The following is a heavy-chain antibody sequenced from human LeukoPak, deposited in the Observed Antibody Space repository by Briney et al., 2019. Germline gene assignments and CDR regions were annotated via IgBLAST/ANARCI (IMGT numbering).Heavy chain of an antibody. CDR2: VGAYDGDT. V-gene: IGHV1-18*01. J-gene: IGHJ5*02. CDR3: ARDYDRWNNDCFDP. CDR1: GYTFTNYG. Sequence: ASVKVSCKASGYTFTNYGISWVRQAPGQGLEWIGWVGAYDGDTNYAEKVQGRVTMTTDTSTSTAYLELRSLRSDDTAVYCCARDYDRWNNDCFDPWGQGTLVIVSS. D-gene: IGHD1/OR15-1a*01.